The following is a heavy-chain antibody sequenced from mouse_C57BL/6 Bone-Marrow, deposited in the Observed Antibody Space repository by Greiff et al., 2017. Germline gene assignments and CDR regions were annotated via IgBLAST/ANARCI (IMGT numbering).Heavy chain of an antibody. D-gene: IGHD2-2*01. Sequence: EVQLVESGGGLVKPGGSLKLSCAASGFTFSSYAMSWVRQTPEKRLEWVATISDGGSYTYYPDTVKGRFTISRDNAKNTLYLQISHLKSEDTAMYYCARGGIYEGDDGYLDVWGTGTTVTVSS. CDR2: ISDGGSYT. CDR3: ARGGIYEGDDGYLDV. J-gene: IGHJ1*03. V-gene: IGHV5-4*01. CDR1: GFTFSSYA.